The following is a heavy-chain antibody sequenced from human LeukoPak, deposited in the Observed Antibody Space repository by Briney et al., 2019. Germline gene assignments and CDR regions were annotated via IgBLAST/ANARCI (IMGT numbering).Heavy chain of an antibody. J-gene: IGHJ3*02. CDR2: ISRGGFEI. CDR1: GFTFDTYE. Sequence: GGSLRLSCVGSGFTFDTYEMNWVRQAPGKGLEWLSFISRGGFEIHYAASVEGRFTISRDNAKNSLYLQMNSLRAEDTAVYYCARPLSGYCSSTSCYRKSHAFDIWGQGTMVTVSS. CDR3: ARPLSGYCSSTSCYRKSHAFDI. V-gene: IGHV3-48*03. D-gene: IGHD2-2*01.